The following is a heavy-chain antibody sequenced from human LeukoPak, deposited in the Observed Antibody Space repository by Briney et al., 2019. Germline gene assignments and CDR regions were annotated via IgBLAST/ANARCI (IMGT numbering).Heavy chain of an antibody. Sequence: SETLSLTCTVSGGSISSYCWSWIRQPPGKGLEWIGYIYYSGSTNYNPSLKSRVTISVDTSKNQFSLKLSSVTAADTAVYYCARLEYQLLNNWFDPWGQGTLVTVSS. V-gene: IGHV4-59*01. CDR1: GGSISSYC. D-gene: IGHD2-2*01. J-gene: IGHJ5*02. CDR2: IYYSGST. CDR3: ARLEYQLLNNWFDP.